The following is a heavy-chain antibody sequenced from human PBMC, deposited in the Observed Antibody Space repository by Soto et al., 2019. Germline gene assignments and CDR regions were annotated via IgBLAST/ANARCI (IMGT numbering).Heavy chain of an antibody. V-gene: IGHV1-18*01. CDR1: GYTFTSYG. J-gene: IGHJ3*02. CDR2: ISAYNGNT. CDR3: ARVPITMVRGVIMDAFDI. D-gene: IGHD3-10*01. Sequence: ASVKVSCKASGYTFTSYGISWVRQAPGQGLEWMGWISAYNGNTNYAQKLQGRVTMTTDTSTSTAYMELRSLRSDGTAVYYCARVPITMVRGVIMDAFDIWGQGTMVTVSS.